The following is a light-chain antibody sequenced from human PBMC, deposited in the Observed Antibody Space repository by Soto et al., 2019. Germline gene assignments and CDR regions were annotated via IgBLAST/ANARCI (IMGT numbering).Light chain of an antibody. CDR3: QEYKTCPRYN. J-gene: IGKJ2*01. Sequence: DIQMTQSPSTLSASVGDRVTITCRASQSFGRWLAWYQQKPGKAPELLIYKTSTLERGVPSRFSGSGSGTEFTLTISSLQPDDFATYYCQEYKTCPRYNFGQGTRLEIK. CDR1: QSFGRW. CDR2: KTS. V-gene: IGKV1-5*03.